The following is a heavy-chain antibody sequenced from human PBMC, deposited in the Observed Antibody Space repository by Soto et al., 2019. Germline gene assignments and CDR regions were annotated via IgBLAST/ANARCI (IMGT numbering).Heavy chain of an antibody. D-gene: IGHD2-2*03. J-gene: IGHJ3*02. Sequence: QVQLQESGPGLVKPSQTLSLTCTVSGGSISSGGYYWSWIRQHPGKGLEWIGYIYYSGSTYYNPSLKSRVTIAVDTSKNQFSLKLSSVTAADTAVYYCAREEMDGFDAFDIWGQGTMVTVSS. V-gene: IGHV4-31*03. CDR3: AREEMDGFDAFDI. CDR1: GGSISSGGYY. CDR2: IYYSGST.